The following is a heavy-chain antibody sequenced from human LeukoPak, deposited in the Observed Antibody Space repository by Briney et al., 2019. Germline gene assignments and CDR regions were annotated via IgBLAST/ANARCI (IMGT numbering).Heavy chain of an antibody. D-gene: IGHD6-19*01. CDR3: ARPVAGTYVPMDS. CDR1: RFTFSSYW. V-gene: IGHV3-74*01. Sequence: GGSLRLSCAASRFTFSSYWMHWVRQAPEKGLVWVSRINTDGSTTNYADSVKGRFTISRDNAKNTLYLQMNSLRAEDTGVYFCARPVAGTYVPMDSWGQGTLVTVSS. CDR2: INTDGSTT. J-gene: IGHJ4*02.